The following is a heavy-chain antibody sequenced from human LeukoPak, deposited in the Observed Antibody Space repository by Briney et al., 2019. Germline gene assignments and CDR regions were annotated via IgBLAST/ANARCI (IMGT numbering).Heavy chain of an antibody. Sequence: SETLSLTCTVSGYSISSGYYWGWIRQPPGKGLEWIGSIYQSGNTYYNPSLKSRVTISVDTSKNQFSLKVRSVTAADTAVYYCARRRIAVAGTRYNYWGQGTLVTVSS. CDR1: GYSISSGYY. D-gene: IGHD6-19*01. CDR2: IYQSGNT. CDR3: ARRRIAVAGTRYNY. J-gene: IGHJ4*02. V-gene: IGHV4-38-2*02.